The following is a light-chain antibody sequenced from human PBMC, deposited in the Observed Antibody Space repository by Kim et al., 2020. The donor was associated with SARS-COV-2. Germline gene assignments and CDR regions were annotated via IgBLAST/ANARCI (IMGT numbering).Light chain of an antibody. CDR1: ENIGTW. Sequence: DIQMTQSPSTLSASVGDRVTITCRASENIGTWLAWYQQKPGRAPSLLIYLASTLESGVPSRFSGTGSGTEFSLSITSLQPDDFATYYCQHSRRLPYTFGQGTKL. CDR2: LAS. V-gene: IGKV1-5*03. CDR3: QHSRRLPYT. J-gene: IGKJ2*01.